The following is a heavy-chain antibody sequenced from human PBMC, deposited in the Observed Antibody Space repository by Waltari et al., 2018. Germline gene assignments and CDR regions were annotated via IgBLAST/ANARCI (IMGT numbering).Heavy chain of an antibody. D-gene: IGHD1-7*01. J-gene: IGHJ4*02. CDR2: IIPIFGTA. V-gene: IGHV1-69*01. Sequence: QVQLVQSGAEVKKPGSSVKVSCKASGGTFSSYAISWVRQAPGQGLEWMGVIIPIFGTANYAQKFQGRVTITADESTSTAYMELSSLRSEDTAVYYCASGDGITGTTLLVFDYWGQGTLVTVSS. CDR3: ASGDGITGTTLLVFDY. CDR1: GGTFSSYA.